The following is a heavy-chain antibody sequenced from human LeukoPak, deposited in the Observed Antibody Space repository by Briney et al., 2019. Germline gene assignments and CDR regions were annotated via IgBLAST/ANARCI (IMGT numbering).Heavy chain of an antibody. CDR1: GFTVRRNY. J-gene: IGHJ4*02. V-gene: IGHV3-53*01. CDR3: GSSSSWSYIDY. CDR2: IYSGGST. D-gene: IGHD6-13*01. Sequence: GGSLRLSCAASGFTVRRNYMSWLRQATGKGLDWVSVIYSGGSTYYADSVKGRFTISRDNSKNTVYLQMNSLRAEDTAVYYCGSSSSWSYIDYWGQGTLATVSS.